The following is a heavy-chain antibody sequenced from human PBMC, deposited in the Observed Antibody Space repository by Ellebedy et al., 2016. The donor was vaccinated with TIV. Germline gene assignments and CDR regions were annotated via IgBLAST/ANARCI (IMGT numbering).Heavy chain of an antibody. CDR1: GYTLTELS. J-gene: IGHJ4*02. CDR2: FDPEDGET. CDR3: ATAFRITMVRGVAGFDY. D-gene: IGHD3-10*01. Sequence: ASVKVSCXVSGYTLTELSMHWVRQAPGKGLEWMGGFDPEDGETIYAQKFQGRVTMTEDTSTDTAYMELSSLRSEDTAVYYCATAFRITMVRGVAGFDYWGQGTLVTVSS. V-gene: IGHV1-24*01.